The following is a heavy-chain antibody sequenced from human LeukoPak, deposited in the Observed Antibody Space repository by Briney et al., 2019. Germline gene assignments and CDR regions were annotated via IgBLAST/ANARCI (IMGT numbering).Heavy chain of an antibody. CDR3: GRRRIDCSDTGCYVDY. CDR1: GYTFTCYY. V-gene: IGHV1-2*02. CDR2: MNPNRGDT. J-gene: IGHJ4*02. Sequence: ASVKVSCKASGYTFTCYYIHWMRQAPGQGPEWMGWMNPNRGDTSYAQKFQGRVTMTRDTPINTAYMELSGLTSDDTAVYYCGRRRIDCSDTGCYVDYWGQGTLVTVSS. D-gene: IGHD2-15*01.